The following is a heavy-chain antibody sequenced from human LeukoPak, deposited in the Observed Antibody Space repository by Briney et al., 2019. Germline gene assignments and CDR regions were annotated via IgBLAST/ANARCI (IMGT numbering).Heavy chain of an antibody. CDR3: ARDRDGMDV. J-gene: IGHJ6*02. CDR1: GYTFTGYY. CDR2: INPNSDGT. D-gene: IGHD3-10*01. Sequence: ASVKVSCKASGYTFTGYYMHWVRQAPGQGLEWMGWINPNSDGTDYAQKFQGRVTMTRDTSTSTTYMEVSRLRSDDTAVYYCARDRDGMDVWGQGTTVTVSS. V-gene: IGHV1-2*02.